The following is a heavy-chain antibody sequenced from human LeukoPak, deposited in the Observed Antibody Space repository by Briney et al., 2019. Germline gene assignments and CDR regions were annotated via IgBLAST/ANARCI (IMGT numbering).Heavy chain of an antibody. CDR1: GFTFSSYA. V-gene: IGHV3-23*01. D-gene: IGHD3-3*01. J-gene: IGHJ4*02. CDR2: ISGSGGST. CDR3: ANRGVTIFFKRPLDY. Sequence: PGGSLRLSCTASGFTFSSYAMSWVRQAPGKGLEWVSAISGSGGSTYYADSVKGRFTISRDNSKNTLYLQMNSLRAEDTAVYYCANRGVTIFFKRPLDYWGQGTLVTVSS.